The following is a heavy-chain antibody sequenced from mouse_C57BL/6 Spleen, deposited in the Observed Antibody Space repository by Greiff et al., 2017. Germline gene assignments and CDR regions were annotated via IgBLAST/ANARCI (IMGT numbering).Heavy chain of an antibody. J-gene: IGHJ3*01. Sequence: QVQLKQPGAELVKPGASVKLSCKASGYTFTSYWMHWVKQRPGRGLEWIGRIDPNSGGTKYNEKFKSKATLTVDKPSSTAYMQLSSLTSEDSAVYYCAREGDYYYGSSWFAYWGQGTLVTVSA. CDR1: GYTFTSYW. D-gene: IGHD1-1*01. V-gene: IGHV1-72*01. CDR2: IDPNSGGT. CDR3: AREGDYYYGSSWFAY.